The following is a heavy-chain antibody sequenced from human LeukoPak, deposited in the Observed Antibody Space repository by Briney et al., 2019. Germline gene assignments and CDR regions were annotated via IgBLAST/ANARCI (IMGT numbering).Heavy chain of an antibody. Sequence: GGSLRLSCAASGFTFSNSGIHWVRQAPGKGLEWVAFIRYDGTTKYYADSVKGRFTISRDNSKNTLYLQMNSLRAEDTAVYYCARRAGAYSHPYDYWGQGTLVTVSS. J-gene: IGHJ4*02. CDR2: IRYDGTTK. V-gene: IGHV3-30*02. CDR1: GFTFSNSG. D-gene: IGHD4/OR15-4a*01. CDR3: ARRAGAYSHPYDY.